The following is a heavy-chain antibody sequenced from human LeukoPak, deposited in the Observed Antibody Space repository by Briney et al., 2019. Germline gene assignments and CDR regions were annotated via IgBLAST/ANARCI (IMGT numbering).Heavy chain of an antibody. V-gene: IGHV3-30*04. CDR2: ISYDGSIK. Sequence: GGSLRLSCAASGFTFSSYAMHWVRQAPGKGLEWVAVISYDGSIKYYADSVKGRFTISRDNSKNTLYLQMNSLRAEDTAVYYCARGYSSGWYYFDYWGQGTLVTVSS. CDR3: ARGYSSGWYYFDY. D-gene: IGHD6-19*01. J-gene: IGHJ4*02. CDR1: GFTFSSYA.